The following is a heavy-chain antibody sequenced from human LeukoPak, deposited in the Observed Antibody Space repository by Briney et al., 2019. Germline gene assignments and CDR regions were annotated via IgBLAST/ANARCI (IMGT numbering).Heavy chain of an antibody. J-gene: IGHJ4*02. CDR3: AKSFGYSRSWFDY. CDR1: GFTFTKCA. D-gene: IGHD6-13*01. Sequence: GRSLTLSCAAFGFTFTKCAMHWVRQAPGKGLEWVSGISGNGGGTYYADSVKGRFTISRDNSKNTLYLQMNSLRAEDTAVYYCAKSFGYSRSWFDYWGQGTLVTVSS. V-gene: IGHV3-23*01. CDR2: ISGNGGGT.